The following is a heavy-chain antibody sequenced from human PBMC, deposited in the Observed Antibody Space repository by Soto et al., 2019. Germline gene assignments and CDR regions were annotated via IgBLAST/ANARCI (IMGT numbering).Heavy chain of an antibody. CDR1: GGSISSYY. V-gene: IGHV4-59*01. CDR3: ASTVHYARKKYYFDY. Sequence: SETLSLTCTVSGGSISSYYWSWIRQPPGKGLGWIGYIYYSGSTNYNPSLKSRVTISVDTSKNQFSMKLNSVTAADTAVYYSASTVHYARKKYYFDYWGQGTLVTVSS. D-gene: IGHD4-17*01. J-gene: IGHJ4*02. CDR2: IYYSGST.